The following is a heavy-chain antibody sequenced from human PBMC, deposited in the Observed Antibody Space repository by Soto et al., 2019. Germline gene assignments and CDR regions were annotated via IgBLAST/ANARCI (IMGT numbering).Heavy chain of an antibody. CDR1: GYTFRNYG. CDR2: VSAYNRNT. J-gene: IGHJ4*02. CDR3: ARERKWEALPY. D-gene: IGHD1-26*01. Sequence: QVQLVQSGAEVKKPGASVKVSCEAYGYTFRNYGITWVRQAPGQGLEWMGWVSAYNRNTNYAQKFQERVTMTTDTSTSTAYMELRSLRSDDTAIYVCARERKWEALPYWGQGTLVTVSS. V-gene: IGHV1-18*01.